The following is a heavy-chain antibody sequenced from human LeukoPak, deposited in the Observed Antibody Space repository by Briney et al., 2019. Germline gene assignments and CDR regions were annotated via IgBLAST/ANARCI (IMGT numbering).Heavy chain of an antibody. CDR1: GFTFSSFE. CDR3: AKGSGSYSRYYYYYMDV. CDR2: ISSSGTTI. D-gene: IGHD3-10*01. Sequence: PGGSLRLSCAASGFTFSSFEMNWVRQARWKGLEWVSHISSSGTTIYDADSVKGRFTISRDNAKNSLYLQMNSLRVEDTAVYYCAKGSGSYSRYYYYYMDVWGKGTTVTVSS. J-gene: IGHJ6*03. V-gene: IGHV3-48*03.